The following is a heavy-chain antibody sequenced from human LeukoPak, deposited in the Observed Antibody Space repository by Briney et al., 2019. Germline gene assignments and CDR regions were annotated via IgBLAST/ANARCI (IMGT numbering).Heavy chain of an antibody. CDR3: ARDGEDCGGDCYSIVYYYGMDV. D-gene: IGHD2-21*02. CDR2: MNPSRGST. J-gene: IGHJ6*02. V-gene: IGHV1-46*01. Sequence: ASVKVSCKASGYTFTNYYIHWVRQAPGQGLEWMGMMNPSRGSTNYAQKFQGRVSMTRDTSTSTVYMELSRLRSEDTGVYYCARDGEDCGGDCYSIVYYYGMDVWGQGTTVTVSS. CDR1: GYTFTNYY.